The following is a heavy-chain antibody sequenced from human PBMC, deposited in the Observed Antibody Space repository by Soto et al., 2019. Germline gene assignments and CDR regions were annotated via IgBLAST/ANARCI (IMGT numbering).Heavy chain of an antibody. J-gene: IGHJ4*02. V-gene: IGHV1-18*01. CDR1: GYTFTSYG. Sequence: QVQLVQSVAELKKPGASVKVSCKASGYTFTSYGISWVRQAPGQGLEWMGWISTYNGNTNYAQKLQGRVTMTTDTSTGRADMELRRLRSEDTAVYYCARERVRVTVTTGTFDNWGQGTLITVSS. CDR3: ARERVRVTVTTGTFDN. D-gene: IGHD4-17*01. CDR2: ISTYNGNT.